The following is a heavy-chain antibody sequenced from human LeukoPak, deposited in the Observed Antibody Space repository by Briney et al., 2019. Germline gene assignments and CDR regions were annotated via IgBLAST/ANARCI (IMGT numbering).Heavy chain of an antibody. CDR1: GYTFTSYD. Sequence: ASVKVSCKASGYTFTSYDINWVRQATGQGLEWMGWMNPNSGNTGYAQKFQGRVTMTRNTSISTAYMELSSLRSEDTAVHYCARGHSSSPLQYDYWGQGTLVTVSS. CDR2: MNPNSGNT. J-gene: IGHJ4*02. D-gene: IGHD6-6*01. CDR3: ARGHSSSPLQYDY. V-gene: IGHV1-8*01.